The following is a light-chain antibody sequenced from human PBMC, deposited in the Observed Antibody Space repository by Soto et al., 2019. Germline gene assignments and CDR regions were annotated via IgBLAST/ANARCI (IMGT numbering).Light chain of an antibody. Sequence: ENVLTQSPGTLSLSPGERATLSCRASQTVSGSYVAWYQQKPGQTPRXXIYGASSRETGIPDRFSGSGSGTEFTLTISRLEPEDFAVYHCQQYGDSTLTFGGGTKVDIK. CDR3: QQYGDSTLT. J-gene: IGKJ4*01. CDR2: GAS. CDR1: QTVSGSY. V-gene: IGKV3-20*01.